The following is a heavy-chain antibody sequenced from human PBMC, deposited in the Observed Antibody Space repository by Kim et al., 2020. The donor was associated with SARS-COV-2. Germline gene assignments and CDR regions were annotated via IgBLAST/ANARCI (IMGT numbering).Heavy chain of an antibody. CDR2: INAGNGDT. CDR3: ASVRISGSHYFYGLDV. V-gene: IGHV1-3*01. Sequence: ASVKVSCKASGYTFSNFGVHWVRQAPGQSLEWMGWINAGNGDTKYPQKFQGRVTLNRDTSANTVYMELNSLRSEDTAEYYCASVRISGSHYFYGLDVWG. J-gene: IGHJ6*02. CDR1: GYTFSNFG. D-gene: IGHD2-15*01.